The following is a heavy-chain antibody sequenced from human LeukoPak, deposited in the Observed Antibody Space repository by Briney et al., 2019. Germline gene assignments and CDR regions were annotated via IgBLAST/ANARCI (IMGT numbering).Heavy chain of an antibody. J-gene: IGHJ4*02. V-gene: IGHV1-69*04. Sequence: ASVKVSCKASGGTFSSYAISWVRQAPGQGLEWMGRIIPILGIANYAQKFQSRVTITADKSTSTAYMELSSLRSEDTAVYYCARAATYYQPLLYKGGNYFDYWGQGTLVTVSS. CDR1: GGTFSSYA. CDR2: IIPILGIA. CDR3: ARAATYYQPLLYKGGNYFDY. D-gene: IGHD2-2*02.